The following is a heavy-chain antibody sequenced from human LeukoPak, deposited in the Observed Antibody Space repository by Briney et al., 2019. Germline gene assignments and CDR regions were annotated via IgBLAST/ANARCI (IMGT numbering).Heavy chain of an antibody. D-gene: IGHD3-22*01. J-gene: IGHJ4*02. Sequence: ASVKVSCKASGGTFSSYAISWVRQAPGQGLEWMGGIIPIFGTANYAQKFQGRVTITADESTSTAYMELSSLRSEDTAVYYCAREADSSGYYYALYDYWGQGTLVTVSS. CDR1: GGTFSSYA. V-gene: IGHV1-69*13. CDR2: IIPIFGTA. CDR3: AREADSSGYYYALYDY.